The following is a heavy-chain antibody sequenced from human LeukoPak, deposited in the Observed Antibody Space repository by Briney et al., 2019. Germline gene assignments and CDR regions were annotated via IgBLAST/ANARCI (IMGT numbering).Heavy chain of an antibody. CDR3: ARTYSWYYYDSSGYYDY. Sequence: PSVTVSCKASGYTFTGYYMHLVRQAPGQGLGWMGWTNPNSGGTNYAQEFQGRVTMTRDTYISTAYMELSRLRSDDTAVYYCARTYSWYYYDSSGYYDYWGQGTLVTVSS. V-gene: IGHV1-2*02. CDR2: TNPNSGGT. J-gene: IGHJ4*02. CDR1: GYTFTGYY. D-gene: IGHD3-22*01.